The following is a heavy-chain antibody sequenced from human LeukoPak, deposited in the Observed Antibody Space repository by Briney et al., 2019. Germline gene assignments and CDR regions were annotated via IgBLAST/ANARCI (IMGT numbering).Heavy chain of an antibody. V-gene: IGHV4-39*01. CDR1: GGSISSSSYY. J-gene: IGHJ3*02. D-gene: IGHD3-22*01. Sequence: PSETLSLTCTVSGGSISSSSYYWGWIRQPPGKGLEWLGSIYYSGSTYYNPSRKSRVTISVDTSKNLFSLKLSSVTAADTAVYYCATLSYYYDSSGYPFDIWGQGTMVTVSS. CDR3: ATLSYYYDSSGYPFDI. CDR2: IYYSGST.